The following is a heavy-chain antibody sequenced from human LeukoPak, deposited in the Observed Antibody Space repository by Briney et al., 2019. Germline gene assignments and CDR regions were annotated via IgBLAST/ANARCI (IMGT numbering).Heavy chain of an antibody. CDR1: GGSFSGYY. D-gene: IGHD3-22*01. Sequence: KSSETLSLTCAVYGGSFSGYYWSWIRQPPGKGLEWIGEINHSGSTNYNPSLKSRVTISVDTSKNQFSLKLSSVTAADTAVYYCARGYYYDSSGYYLSYFDYWGQGTLVTVSS. V-gene: IGHV4-34*01. CDR3: ARGYYYDSSGYYLSYFDY. J-gene: IGHJ4*02. CDR2: INHSGST.